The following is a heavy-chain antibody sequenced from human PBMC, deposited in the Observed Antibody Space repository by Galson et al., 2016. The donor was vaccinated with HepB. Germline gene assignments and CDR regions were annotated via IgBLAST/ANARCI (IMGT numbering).Heavy chain of an antibody. CDR3: AKELWLFRHPGVGYLDY. D-gene: IGHD2-21*01. J-gene: IGHJ4*02. CDR1: GFTFTTYG. V-gene: IGHV3-30*18. Sequence: SLRLSCAASGFTFTTYGMHWVRRAPGKGLESVAIISFEGTNKYYADSVKGRFTISRDNSKNTLYLQMNSLRAEDTAVYYCAKELWLFRHPGVGYLDYCGQGTLVTVSS. CDR2: ISFEGTNK.